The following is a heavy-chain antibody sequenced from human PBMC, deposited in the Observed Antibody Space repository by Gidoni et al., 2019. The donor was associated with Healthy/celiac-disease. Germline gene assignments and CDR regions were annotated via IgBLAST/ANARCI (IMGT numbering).Heavy chain of an antibody. D-gene: IGHD3-10*01. CDR3: ARDVGGSGSYPLYYYGMDV. CDR1: GGTFSSYA. CDR2: IIPIFGTA. Sequence: QVQLVQSGAEVKKPGSAVKVSCKASGGTFSSYAISWVRQAPGQGLEWMGGIIPIFGTANYAQKFQGRVTITADEATSTAYMELSSLRSEDTAVYYCARDVGGSGSYPLYYYGMDVWGQGTTVTVSS. J-gene: IGHJ6*02. V-gene: IGHV1-69*01.